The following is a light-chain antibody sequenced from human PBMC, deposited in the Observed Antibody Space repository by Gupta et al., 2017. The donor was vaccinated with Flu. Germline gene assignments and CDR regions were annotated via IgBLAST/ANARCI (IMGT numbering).Light chain of an antibody. CDR3: SSYTSSSTVV. CDR2: DVS. J-gene: IGLJ2*01. Sequence: ITISCTGTSSDVGGYNYVSWYQQHPGKAPKLMIYDVSNRPSGVSNRFSGSKSGNTASLTISGLQAEDEADYYCSSYTSSSTVVFGGGTKLTVL. CDR1: SSDVGGYNY. V-gene: IGLV2-14*04.